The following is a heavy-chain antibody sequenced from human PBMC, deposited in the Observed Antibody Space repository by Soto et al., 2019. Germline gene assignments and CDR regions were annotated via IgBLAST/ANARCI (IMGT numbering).Heavy chain of an antibody. J-gene: IGHJ6*02. CDR3: ASRRPQREWLHDYYYYYGMDV. D-gene: IGHD3-3*01. V-gene: IGHV4-39*01. CDR1: GGSISSSSYY. CDR2: IYYSGST. Sequence: SETLSLTCTVSGGSISSSSYYWGWIRQPPGKGLEWIGSIYYSGSTYYNPSLKSRVTISVDTSKNQFSLKLSSVTAADTAVYYCASRRPQREWLHDYYYYYGMDVWGQGTTVTAP.